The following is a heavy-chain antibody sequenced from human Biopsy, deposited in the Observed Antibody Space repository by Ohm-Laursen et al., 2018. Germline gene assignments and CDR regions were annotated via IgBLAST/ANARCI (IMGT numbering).Heavy chain of an antibody. J-gene: IGHJ4*02. CDR1: GFTFSNYG. CDR3: AREWIDDSSDYYSYYFDY. V-gene: IGHV3-33*01. Sequence: SSLRLSCAASGFTFSNYGVDWVRQAPGKGLEWVAGISYDGSNEYYGDSVKGRFSISRDNSKNTLHLQMNSLRAEDTAVYYCAREWIDDSSDYYSYYFDYWGQGTRVTVSS. D-gene: IGHD3-22*01. CDR2: ISYDGSNE.